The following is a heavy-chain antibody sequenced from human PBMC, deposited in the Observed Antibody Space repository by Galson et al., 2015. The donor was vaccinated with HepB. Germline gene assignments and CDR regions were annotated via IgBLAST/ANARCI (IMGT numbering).Heavy chain of an antibody. D-gene: IGHD3-10*01. CDR3: VSRGYYGMDV. J-gene: IGHJ6*02. Sequence: SLRLSCAASGFTFSNYAMSWVRQAPGKWLEWVSAISGGGGNTYYADSVKGRFTISRDNSKNTLHLQMNSLRAEDTAVYYCVSRGYYGMDVWGQGTTVTVSS. CDR1: GFTFSNYA. V-gene: IGHV3-23*01. CDR2: ISGGGGNT.